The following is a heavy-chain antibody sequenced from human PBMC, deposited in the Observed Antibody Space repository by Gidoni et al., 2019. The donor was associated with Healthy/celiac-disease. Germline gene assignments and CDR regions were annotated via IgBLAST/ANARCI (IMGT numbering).Heavy chain of an antibody. Sequence: HVQLQESSPGLVKPPEALSLTCPVPGGSISSYYWRWIRQPAGKGLELIGRIYTSRSTNYNPSLKSRVTMSVDTSKNQFSLKLSSVTAADTAVYYCARGDYVGGIAFDIWGQGTMVTVSS. D-gene: IGHD3-16*01. CDR1: GGSISSYY. J-gene: IGHJ3*02. CDR3: ARGDYVGGIAFDI. V-gene: IGHV4-4*07. CDR2: IYTSRST.